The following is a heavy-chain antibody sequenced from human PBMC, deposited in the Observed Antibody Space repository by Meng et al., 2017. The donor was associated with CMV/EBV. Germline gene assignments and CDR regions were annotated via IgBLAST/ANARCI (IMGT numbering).Heavy chain of an antibody. V-gene: IGHV6-1*01. D-gene: IGHD6-13*01. CDR1: GDSVSSNSAA. Sequence: LRLSCAISGDSVSSNSAAWNWIRQSPSRGLEWLGRTYYRSKWYNDCAVSVKSRITINPDTSKNQFSLQLNSVTPEDTAVYYCARAGGYSSSWYFDYWGQGTLVTVSS. CDR3: ARAGGYSSSWYFDY. CDR2: TYYRSKWYN. J-gene: IGHJ4*02.